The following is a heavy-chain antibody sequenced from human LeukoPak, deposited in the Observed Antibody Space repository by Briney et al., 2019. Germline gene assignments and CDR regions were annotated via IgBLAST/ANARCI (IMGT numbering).Heavy chain of an antibody. Sequence: PSETLSLTCAVYGGSFSGYYWSWIRQPLGKGLEWIGEINHSGSTNYNPSLKSRVTISVDTSKNQFSLKLSSVTAADTAVYYCARGPTWIQLWHAHNWFDPWGQGTLVTVSS. V-gene: IGHV4-34*01. CDR3: ARGPTWIQLWHAHNWFDP. D-gene: IGHD5-18*01. CDR1: GGSFSGYY. CDR2: INHSGST. J-gene: IGHJ5*02.